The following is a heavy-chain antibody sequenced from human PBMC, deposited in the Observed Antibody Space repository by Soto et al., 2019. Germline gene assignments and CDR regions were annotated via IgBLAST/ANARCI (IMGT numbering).Heavy chain of an antibody. J-gene: IGHJ4*02. Sequence: GASVKVSCKASGYTFTSYAIHWVRQAPGQRLEWMAWINAGNGVTKYSQKFQDRVTITRDTSAATAYMELSSLRSEDTAVYFCARDLLFGFHHFLDSWGKGTLVTSPQ. CDR3: ARDLLFGFHHFLDS. D-gene: IGHD3-10*01. V-gene: IGHV1-3*01. CDR1: GYTFTSYA. CDR2: INAGNGVT.